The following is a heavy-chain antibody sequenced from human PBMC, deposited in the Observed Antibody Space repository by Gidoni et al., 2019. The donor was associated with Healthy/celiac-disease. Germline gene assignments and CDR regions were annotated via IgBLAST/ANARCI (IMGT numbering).Heavy chain of an antibody. Sequence: EVQLLESGGGLVQPGGSLRLSCAASGFPFSSYAMSWVRQDPGKGLEWVSAISGSGGSTYYADSVKGRFTISRDNSKNTLYLQMNSLRAEDTAVYYCATRGAMVRGYFDYWGQGTLVTVSS. D-gene: IGHD5-18*01. CDR2: ISGSGGST. V-gene: IGHV3-23*01. CDR3: ATRGAMVRGYFDY. J-gene: IGHJ4*02. CDR1: GFPFSSYA.